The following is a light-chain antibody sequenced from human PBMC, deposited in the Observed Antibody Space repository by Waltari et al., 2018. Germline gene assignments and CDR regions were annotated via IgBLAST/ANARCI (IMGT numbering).Light chain of an antibody. CDR2: YKSDSDK. V-gene: IGLV5-45*03. Sequence: QAVLTQPSSPSASPGPSASLPCPLRSGVNVANHRTYWYSQSPGSPPQYLLRYKSDSDKQQGSGVPSRFSGSKDASANAGILLISGLQSEDEADYYCMIWRSGASEFGGGTKTDRP. CDR1: SGVNVANHR. J-gene: IGLJ2*01. CDR3: MIWRSGASE.